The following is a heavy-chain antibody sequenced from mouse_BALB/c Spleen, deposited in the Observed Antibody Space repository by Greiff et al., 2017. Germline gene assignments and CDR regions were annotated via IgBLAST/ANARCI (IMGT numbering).Heavy chain of an antibody. V-gene: IGHV1S29*02. Sequence: VHVKQSGPELVKPGASVKISCKASGYTFTDYNMHWVKQSHGKSLEWIGYIYPYNGGTGYNQKFKSKATLTVDNSSSTAYMELRSLTSEDSAVYYCARGMRAWFAYWGQGTLVTVSA. CDR3: ARGMRAWFAY. CDR1: GYTFTDYN. CDR2: IYPYNGGT. J-gene: IGHJ3*01.